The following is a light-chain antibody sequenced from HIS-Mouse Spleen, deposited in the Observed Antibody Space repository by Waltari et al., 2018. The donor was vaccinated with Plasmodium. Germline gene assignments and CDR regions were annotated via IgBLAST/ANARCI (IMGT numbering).Light chain of an antibody. V-gene: IGLV2-23*01. J-gene: IGLJ2*01. Sequence: QSALTQPASVSGSPGQSITISCPGTSSDVGSYNLVSWYQQHPGKAPKLMIYEGSKRPSGVSNRFSGSKSVNTASLTISGLQAEDEADYYCCSYAGSRVFGGGTKLTVL. CDR1: SSDVGSYNL. CDR3: CSYAGSRV. CDR2: EGS.